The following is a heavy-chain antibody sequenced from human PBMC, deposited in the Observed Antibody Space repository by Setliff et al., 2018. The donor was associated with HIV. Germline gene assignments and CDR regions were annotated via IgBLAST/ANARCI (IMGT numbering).Heavy chain of an antibody. V-gene: IGHV4-38-2*02. CDR3: ARDRGPYCSSGNCHPPHSSYMDV. CDR2: ISHSGST. J-gene: IGHJ6*03. Sequence: SETLSLTCGVSGIPIDRVYSWAWIRQPPGKGLEWIGTISHSGSTHYNSPLQGRISISIDTSKNQFSLTLTSVTAADTAMYYCARDRGPYCSSGNCHPPHSSYMDVWGKGTTVTVSS. D-gene: IGHD2-15*01. CDR1: GIPIDRVYS.